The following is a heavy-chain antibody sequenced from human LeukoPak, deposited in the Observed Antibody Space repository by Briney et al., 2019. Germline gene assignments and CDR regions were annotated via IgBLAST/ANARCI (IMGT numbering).Heavy chain of an antibody. J-gene: IGHJ2*01. CDR2: IYYSGNT. CDR3: VRRSAAGYDYWYFDL. D-gene: IGHD3-9*01. V-gene: IGHV4-39*01. Sequence: SETLSLTCTVSGGSISSSSYYWGWIRQPPGKGLEWIGSIYYSGNTYYNPSLKSRVTISVDTSKNQFSLKLSSVTAADTAVYYCVRRSAAGYDYWYFDLWGRGTLVTVSS. CDR1: GGSISSSSYY.